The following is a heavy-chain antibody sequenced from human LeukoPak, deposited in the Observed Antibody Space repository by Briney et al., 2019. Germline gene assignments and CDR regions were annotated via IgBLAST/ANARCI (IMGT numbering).Heavy chain of an antibody. CDR1: GFTFSSYA. V-gene: IGHV3-23*01. CDR2: ISGSGGST. J-gene: IGHJ3*02. CDR3: PHAAASETGAFDI. Sequence: GGSLRLSCAASGFTFSSYAMSWVRQAPGKGLEWVSAISGSGGSTYYADSVKGRFTISRDTSKNTLYLQINSLKAEDTVVYYCPHAAASETGAFDIWGQGTMVTVSS. D-gene: IGHD6-13*01.